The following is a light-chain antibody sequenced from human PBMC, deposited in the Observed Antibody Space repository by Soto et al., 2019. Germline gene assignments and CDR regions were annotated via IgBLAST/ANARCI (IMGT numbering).Light chain of an antibody. Sequence: EIVMTQSPATLSVSPGERATLSCRASQSLGGSLAWYQQKPGQAPRLLTYGASTRVTGIPARFSGSGSGTEFTLTISSLQSEDFAVYYCQQYKNGWTFGQGTKVDIK. CDR2: GAS. V-gene: IGKV3-15*01. CDR3: QQYKNGWT. CDR1: QSLGGS. J-gene: IGKJ1*01.